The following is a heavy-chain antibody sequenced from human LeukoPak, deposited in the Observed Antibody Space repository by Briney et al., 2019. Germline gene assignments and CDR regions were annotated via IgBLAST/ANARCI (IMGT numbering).Heavy chain of an antibody. Sequence: SETLSLTCAVYGGSFSGYYWIWIRQPAGKGLEWIGRFYSSGYTNSNPSLKSRVTMSVDTSKNQFSLKLSSVTAADTALYYCARVGDFGSGSYRYAMDVWGQGTTVTVSS. CDR1: GGSFSGYY. CDR2: FYSSGYT. D-gene: IGHD3-10*01. CDR3: ARVGDFGSGSYRYAMDV. J-gene: IGHJ6*02. V-gene: IGHV4-59*10.